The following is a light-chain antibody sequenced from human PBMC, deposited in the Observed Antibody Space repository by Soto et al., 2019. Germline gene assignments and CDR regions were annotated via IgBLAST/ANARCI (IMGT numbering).Light chain of an antibody. J-gene: IGLJ3*02. Sequence: QSVLTQPPSVSAAPGQSVIISCSGSSSNIGSNYASWYQQLPGTAPKLLIYDKNERPSGIPDRFSASKSGTSATLGITGLQTGDEADYYCGAWDHSLNVGVFGGGTKVTVL. CDR1: SSNIGSNY. CDR2: DKN. V-gene: IGLV1-51*01. CDR3: GAWDHSLNVGV.